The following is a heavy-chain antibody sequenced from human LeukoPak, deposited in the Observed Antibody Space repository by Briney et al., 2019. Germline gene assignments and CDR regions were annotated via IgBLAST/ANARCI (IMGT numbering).Heavy chain of an antibody. D-gene: IGHD6-19*01. CDR2: IIPIFGTA. V-gene: IGHV1-69*13. CDR3: ARVPYSSGWYFDY. J-gene: IGHJ4*02. Sequence: ASVKVSCKASGGTFSSYAISWVRQAPGQGLEWMGGIIPIFGTANYAQKFQGRVTITADESTSTAYMELSSLRSGDTAVYYCARVPYSSGWYFDYWGQGTLVTVSS. CDR1: GGTFSSYA.